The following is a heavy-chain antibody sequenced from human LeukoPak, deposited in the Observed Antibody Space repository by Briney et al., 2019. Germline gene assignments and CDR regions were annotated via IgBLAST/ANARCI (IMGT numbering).Heavy chain of an antibody. CDR3: AVDKPQSRIAARGYYYMDV. J-gene: IGHJ6*03. D-gene: IGHD6-6*01. CDR2: IIPIFGTA. CDR1: GGTFSSYA. V-gene: IGHV1-69*13. Sequence: GASVKVSCKASGGTFSSYAISWVRQAPGQGLEWMGGIIPIFGTANYAQKFQGRVTITADESTSTAYMELSSLRSEDTAVYYCAVDKPQSRIAARGYYYMDVWGKGTTVTVSS.